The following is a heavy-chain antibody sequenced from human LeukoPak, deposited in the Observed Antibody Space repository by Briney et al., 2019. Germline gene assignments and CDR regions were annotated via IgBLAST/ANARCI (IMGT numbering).Heavy chain of an antibody. D-gene: IGHD1-7*01. V-gene: IGHV3-11*01. J-gene: IGHJ5*02. Sequence: PEGSLRLSCAASGFTFSDYYMSWIRQAPGKGLEWVSYISSSGSTIYYADPVKGRFTISRDNAKNSLYLQMNSLRAEDTAVYYCARGEAGTTFSWFDPWGQGTLVTVSS. CDR1: GFTFSDYY. CDR2: ISSSGSTI. CDR3: ARGEAGTTFSWFDP.